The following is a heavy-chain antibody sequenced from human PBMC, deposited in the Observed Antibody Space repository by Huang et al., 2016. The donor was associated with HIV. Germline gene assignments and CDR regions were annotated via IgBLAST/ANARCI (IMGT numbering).Heavy chain of an antibody. J-gene: IGHJ5*02. CDR3: VRDQGRLAVGGIDNWFDP. D-gene: IGHD6-19*01. CDR2: DYDSGTT. Sequence: QVRLQESGPGLVKPSETLSLSCTVSGDSVSSHYWGWIRHPPGKGLEWIGTDYDSGTTKYNPRLRSRITISVDTSKNGVSLNITSVSAADTAMYFCVRDQGRLAVGGIDNWFDPWGQGALVTVSS. V-gene: IGHV4-59*02. CDR1: GDSVSSHY.